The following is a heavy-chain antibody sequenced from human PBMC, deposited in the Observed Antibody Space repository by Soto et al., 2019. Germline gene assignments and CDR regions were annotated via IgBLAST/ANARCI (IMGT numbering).Heavy chain of an antibody. Sequence: GGSLRLSCAASGFTVSSNYMSWVRQAPGKGLEWVSVIYSGGSTYYADSVKGRFTISRDNSKNTLYLQMNSLRAEDTAVYYCARDLIPFQWELNYFDYWGQGTLVTVSS. CDR1: GFTVSSNY. D-gene: IGHD1-26*01. CDR3: ARDLIPFQWELNYFDY. V-gene: IGHV3-53*01. J-gene: IGHJ4*02. CDR2: IYSGGST.